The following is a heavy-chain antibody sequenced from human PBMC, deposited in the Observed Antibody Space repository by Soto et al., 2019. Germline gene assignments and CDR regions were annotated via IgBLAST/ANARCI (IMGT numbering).Heavy chain of an antibody. V-gene: IGHV3-30*18. D-gene: IGHD6-19*01. CDR2: ISSDGGTK. Sequence: GTLRRSGIGSGCTFSSYGIHWVRQAPGKGLEWVGVISSDGGTKYYADSVKGRFTISRDNSKNTLYLQMDSLRPEDTAVYYCAKEIEVAGDLDYWGHGTPVTVSS. CDR1: GCTFSSYG. J-gene: IGHJ4*01. CDR3: AKEIEVAGDLDY.